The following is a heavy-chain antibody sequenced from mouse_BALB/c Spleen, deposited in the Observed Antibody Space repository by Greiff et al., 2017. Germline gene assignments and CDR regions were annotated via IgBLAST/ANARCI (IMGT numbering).Heavy chain of an antibody. Sequence: EVKLVESGGGLVQPKGSLKLSCAASGFTFNTYAMNWVRQAPGKGLEWVARIRSKSNNYATYYADSVKDRFTISRDDSQSMLYLQMNNLKTEDTAMYYCVSGAYYGKSMDYWGQGTSVTVSS. CDR2: IRSKSNNYAT. J-gene: IGHJ4*01. D-gene: IGHD2-10*01. CDR3: VSGAYYGKSMDY. V-gene: IGHV10-1*02. CDR1: GFTFNTYA.